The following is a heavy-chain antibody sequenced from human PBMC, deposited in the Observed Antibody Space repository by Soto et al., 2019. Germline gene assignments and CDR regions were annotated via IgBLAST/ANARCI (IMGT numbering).Heavy chain of an antibody. D-gene: IGHD4-17*01. J-gene: IGHJ6*03. CDR3: AKSTTVTPNYYYYMDV. CDR2: ISGSGGST. CDR1: GFTFSSYA. V-gene: IGHV3-23*01. Sequence: GGSLRLSCATSGFTFSSYAMSWVRQAPGKGLEWVSAISGSGGSTYYADSVKGRFTISRDNSKNTLYLQMNSLRAEDTAVYYCAKSTTVTPNYYYYMDVWGKGTTVTVSS.